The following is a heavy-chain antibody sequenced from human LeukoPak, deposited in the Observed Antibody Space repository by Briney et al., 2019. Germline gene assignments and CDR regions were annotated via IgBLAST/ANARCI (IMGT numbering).Heavy chain of an antibody. CDR2: INWSGGST. CDR3: AKGAPGSMHPFDY. D-gene: IGHD2-8*01. Sequence: GGSLRLSCTASGFTFDDYGMSWVRHAPGKGLEWVSGINWSGGSTVYADSVKGRFTISRDSVKKSLSLQMNSLRAEDTALYYCAKGAPGSMHPFDYWGQGTPVTVSS. CDR1: GFTFDDYG. J-gene: IGHJ4*02. V-gene: IGHV3-20*04.